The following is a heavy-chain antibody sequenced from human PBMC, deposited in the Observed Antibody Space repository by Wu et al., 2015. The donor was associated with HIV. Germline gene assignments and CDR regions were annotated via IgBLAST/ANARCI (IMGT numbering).Heavy chain of an antibody. CDR1: GYTFTTYG. J-gene: IGHJ4*02. Sequence: VQLVQSGAEVKKPGASMKVSCKSSGYTFTTYGITWVRQAPGLGFEWMGWISGDNGNTNYAQKFEDRVTMTADTSMSTAFLEVRGLRSDDTAVYYCARIYCGGDCYSGYFDYWGQGTLVTVSS. D-gene: IGHD2-21*02. V-gene: IGHV1-18*01. CDR3: ARIYCGGDCYSGYFDY. CDR2: ISGDNGNT.